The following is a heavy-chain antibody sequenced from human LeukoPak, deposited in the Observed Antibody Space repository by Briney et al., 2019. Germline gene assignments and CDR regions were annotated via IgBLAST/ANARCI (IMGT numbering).Heavy chain of an antibody. CDR1: GITFRNYG. CDR3: AKGVERYQLLFHP. Sequence: PGGSLRLSCAASGITFRNYGMHWVRQAPGKGLEWVSLISGDGGSTYYADSVKGRFTISRDNSKNSLYPQMNSLRTEDTALYYCAKGVERYQLLFHPWGQGTLVTVSS. CDR2: ISGDGGST. V-gene: IGHV3-43*02. D-gene: IGHD2-2*01. J-gene: IGHJ5*02.